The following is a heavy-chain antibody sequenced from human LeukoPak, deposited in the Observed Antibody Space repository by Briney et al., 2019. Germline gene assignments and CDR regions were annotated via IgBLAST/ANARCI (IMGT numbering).Heavy chain of an antibody. J-gene: IGHJ4*02. V-gene: IGHV4-34*01. D-gene: IGHD3-22*01. Sequence: SETLSLTCAVYGRSFSGYYWRWIRQPPGKGLEWIGEINHSGSTNYNPSLKSRVTISVDTSKNQFSLKLSSVTAADTAVYYCARGVYDSSGSWPLGGYFDYWGQGTLVTGS. CDR2: INHSGST. CDR1: GRSFSGYY. CDR3: ARGVYDSSGSWPLGGYFDY.